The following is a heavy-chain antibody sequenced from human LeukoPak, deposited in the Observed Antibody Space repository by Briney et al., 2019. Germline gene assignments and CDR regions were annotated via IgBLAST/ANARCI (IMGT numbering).Heavy chain of an antibody. Sequence: PSETLSLTCTVSGYSISSGYYWGWIRQPPGKGLEWIGSIYHSGSTYYNPSLKSRVTISVDTSKNQFSPKLSSVTAADTAVYYCARAPYSGSYYGVSYYYYYYYMDVWGKGTTVTVSS. V-gene: IGHV4-38-2*02. J-gene: IGHJ6*03. CDR3: ARAPYSGSYYGVSYYYYYYYMDV. D-gene: IGHD1-26*01. CDR1: GYSISSGYY. CDR2: IYHSGST.